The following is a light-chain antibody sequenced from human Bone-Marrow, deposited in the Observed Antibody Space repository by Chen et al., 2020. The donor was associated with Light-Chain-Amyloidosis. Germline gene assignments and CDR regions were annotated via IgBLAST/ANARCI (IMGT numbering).Light chain of an antibody. J-gene: IGLJ2*01. Sequence: SYELTQPPSVSVSPGQTARITCSGDDLPTKYAYWYQQQPGQAPVLVIHRDTERPSGIPERFSGSSSGTTATLAIRGVQAEDETDYHCQSADSSGTSEVIVGGGTKLTVL. CDR1: DLPTKY. V-gene: IGLV3-25*03. CDR2: RDT. CDR3: QSADSSGTSEVI.